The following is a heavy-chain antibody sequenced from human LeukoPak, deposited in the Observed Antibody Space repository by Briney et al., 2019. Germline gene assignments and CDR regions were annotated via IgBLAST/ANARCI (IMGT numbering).Heavy chain of an antibody. CDR2: INEDGSST. Sequence: VGTLRLSCAASGYTLSTYWMHWIRQGPGKGLVWVSRINEDGSSTSYADSVRGRFTISRANAKNTLYLQMNSLRAEDTAVYYCTRDTFGARDSWGQGTLVTVSS. CDR3: TRDTFGARDS. CDR1: GYTLSTYW. D-gene: IGHD3-10*01. J-gene: IGHJ4*02. V-gene: IGHV3-74*01.